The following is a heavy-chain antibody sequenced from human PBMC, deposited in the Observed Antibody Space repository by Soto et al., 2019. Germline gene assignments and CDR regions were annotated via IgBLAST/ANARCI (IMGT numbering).Heavy chain of an antibody. V-gene: IGHV1-18*04. CDR3: ARDAHCGGAPGCRAMYV. J-gene: IGHJ6*02. CDR2: ISGYNGNT. CDR1: GYTFTSDG. Sequence: QVQLVQSGAEVKKPGASVKVSCKASGYTFTSDGVSWVRQAPGQGLEWMGWISGYNGNTNYAQRFRDRVTLTTDTSTSTADMELRSLRSDDSAVYYCARDAHCGGAPGCRAMYVWGQGTTITVSS. D-gene: IGHD2-21*01.